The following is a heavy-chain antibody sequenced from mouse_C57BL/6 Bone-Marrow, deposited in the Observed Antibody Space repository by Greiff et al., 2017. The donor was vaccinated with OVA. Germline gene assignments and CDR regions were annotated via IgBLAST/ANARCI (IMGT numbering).Heavy chain of an antibody. J-gene: IGHJ3*01. D-gene: IGHD2-4*01. V-gene: IGHV5-6*02. CDR2: ISSGGSYT. CDR3: ARRGQYEYDGTTGAWFAY. Sequence: EVNVVESGGDLVKPGGSLKLSCAASGFTFSSYGMSWVRQTPDKRLEWVATISSGGSYTYYPDSVKGRFTISRDNAKNTLYLQMSSLKSEDTAMYYCARRGQYEYDGTTGAWFAYWGQGTLGTGSA. CDR1: GFTFSSYG.